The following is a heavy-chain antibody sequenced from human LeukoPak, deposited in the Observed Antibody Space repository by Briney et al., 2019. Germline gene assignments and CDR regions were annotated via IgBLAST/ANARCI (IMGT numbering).Heavy chain of an antibody. V-gene: IGHV3-23*01. Sequence: PGGSLRLSCAASGFTFSSYAMSWVRQAPGKGLEWVSAISGSGGSTYYADSVKGRFTISRDNSKNTLYLQMNSLRAEDTAVYYCAKDTYSSSWFPVDYYYGMDVWGQGATVTVSS. D-gene: IGHD6-13*01. J-gene: IGHJ6*02. CDR1: GFTFSSYA. CDR2: ISGSGGST. CDR3: AKDTYSSSWFPVDYYYGMDV.